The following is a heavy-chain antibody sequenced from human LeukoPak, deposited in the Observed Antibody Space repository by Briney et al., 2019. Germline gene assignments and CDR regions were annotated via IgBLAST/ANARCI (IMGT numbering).Heavy chain of an antibody. CDR3: ARSAQYYYDSSGYYH. CDR1: GYTFTSYI. Sequence: ASVKVSCKASGYTFTSYIISWVRQAPGQGLEWMGWINAYNGNTDYAQRVQGRVTMTTDTSTSTAYMELRSLRFDDTAVYYCARSAQYYYDSSGYYHWGQGTLVTVSS. V-gene: IGHV1-18*01. D-gene: IGHD3-22*01. J-gene: IGHJ4*02. CDR2: INAYNGNT.